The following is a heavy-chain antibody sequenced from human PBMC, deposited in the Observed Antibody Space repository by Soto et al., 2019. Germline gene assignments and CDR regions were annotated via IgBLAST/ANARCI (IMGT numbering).Heavy chain of an antibody. J-gene: IGHJ4*02. Sequence: GGSLRLSCEASGFTFSNYDMNWVRQAPGKGLEWLSYISGSGMTIYYADSVKGRFTISRDSAKKSLVLQMNSLRAEDTAVYYCARESEDLTSNFDYWGQGTLVTVSS. CDR3: ARESEDLTSNFDY. V-gene: IGHV3-48*03. CDR2: ISGSGMTI. CDR1: GFTFSNYD.